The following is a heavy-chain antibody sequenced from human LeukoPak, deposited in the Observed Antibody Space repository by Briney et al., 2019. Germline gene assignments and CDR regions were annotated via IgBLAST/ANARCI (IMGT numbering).Heavy chain of an antibody. Sequence: GGSLRLSRAASGFTFSSYAMHWVRQAPGKGLEWVAVISYDGSNKYYADSVKGRFTISRDNSKNTLYLQMNSLRAEDTAVYYCARDPDDYGGNRLPYYFDYWGQGTLVTVSS. D-gene: IGHD4-23*01. V-gene: IGHV3-30-3*01. CDR3: ARDPDDYGGNRLPYYFDY. CDR1: GFTFSSYA. J-gene: IGHJ4*02. CDR2: ISYDGSNK.